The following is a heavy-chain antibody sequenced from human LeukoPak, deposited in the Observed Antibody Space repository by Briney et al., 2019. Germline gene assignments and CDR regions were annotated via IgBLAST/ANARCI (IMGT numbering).Heavy chain of an antibody. D-gene: IGHD3-10*01. J-gene: IGHJ6*02. CDR1: GFTFSSYG. CDR3: AKLAPSMVRGEKMDV. CDR2: ISYDGSNK. V-gene: IGHV3-30*18. Sequence: PGGSLRLSCAASGFTFSSYGMHWVRQAPGKGLEWVAVISYDGSNKYYADSVKGRFTISRDNSKNTLYLQMNSLRAEDTAVYYCAKLAPSMVRGEKMDVWGQGTTVTVSS.